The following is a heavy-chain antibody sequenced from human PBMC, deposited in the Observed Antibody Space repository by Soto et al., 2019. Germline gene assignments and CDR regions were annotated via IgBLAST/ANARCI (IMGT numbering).Heavy chain of an antibody. CDR2: FCSDGTT. CDR1: GECTVRASF. CDR3: VMDTHSPARFDH. D-gene: IGHD5-18*01. Sequence: EVQRVESGGSLIQRGVSLRLSCAASGECTVRASFMVWVLQAPVKGLEWVSTFCSDGTTYYADPVTGRFTISRDNSKSTLYLQMNTLEVEDTAVYSCVMDTHSPARFDHWGQGTLVTLSS. J-gene: IGHJ4*02. V-gene: IGHV3-53*01.